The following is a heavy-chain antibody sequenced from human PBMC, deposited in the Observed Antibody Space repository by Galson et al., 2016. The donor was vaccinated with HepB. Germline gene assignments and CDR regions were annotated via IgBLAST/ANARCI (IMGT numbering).Heavy chain of an antibody. CDR2: ISFDGNKQ. J-gene: IGHJ4*02. CDR1: GFNFFNYA. V-gene: IGHV3-30*04. Sequence: SLRLSCAVSGFNFFNYALHWVRQPPGKGLEWVAVISFDGNKQYYGDSVKGRFTVSRDNAKSSLYLQMSGLRPNDTAFYYCATTRLLDNWGQGILVTVSS. CDR3: ATTRLLDN.